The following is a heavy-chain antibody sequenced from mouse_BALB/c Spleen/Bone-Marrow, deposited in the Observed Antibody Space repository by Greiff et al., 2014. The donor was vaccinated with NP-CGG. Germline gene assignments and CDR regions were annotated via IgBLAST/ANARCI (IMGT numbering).Heavy chain of an antibody. D-gene: IGHD2-14*01. V-gene: IGHV5-4*02. CDR1: GLIFSDYY. CDR2: ISDGGSYT. CDR3: ARTYRPYALDY. J-gene: IGHJ4*01. Sequence: EVQLVESGGGLVKPGGSLKLSCAASGLIFSDYYMYWVRQTPEKRLEWVATISDGGSYTSYPDSVKGRFTVSRDNAKNNLYLQMGSLKSEDTAFYYCARTYRPYALDYWGQGSSVTVSS.